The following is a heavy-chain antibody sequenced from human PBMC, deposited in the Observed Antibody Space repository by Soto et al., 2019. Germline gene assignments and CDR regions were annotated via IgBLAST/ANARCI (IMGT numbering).Heavy chain of an antibody. Sequence: QVQLQESGPGLVRPSETLSLTCTVSSDSISSYYWIWIRQSPGKGLEWIGYTDYSGNTNYNPSLKNRGTISGDTSKNQFSLRLSSVTAADTAVYYCARAVGDPLYHLDYWGQGTLVTVSS. CDR2: TDYSGNT. CDR1: SDSISSYY. J-gene: IGHJ4*02. CDR3: ARAVGDPLYHLDY. V-gene: IGHV4-59*08. D-gene: IGHD6-19*01.